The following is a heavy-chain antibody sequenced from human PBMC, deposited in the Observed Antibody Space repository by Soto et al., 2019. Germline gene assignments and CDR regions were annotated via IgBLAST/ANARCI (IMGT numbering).Heavy chain of an antibody. Sequence: QVQLVESGGGVVQPGRSLRLSCAASGFTFSNYAMHWVRQAPGKGLEWVAIISYDGSNKYYADSVKGRFTFSRDNSKNALYLQMNRLRAEDTAVYYCARDLGSGWPVDYWGQGTLVTVSS. CDR1: GFTFSNYA. J-gene: IGHJ4*02. CDR2: ISYDGSNK. V-gene: IGHV3-30-3*01. D-gene: IGHD6-19*01. CDR3: ARDLGSGWPVDY.